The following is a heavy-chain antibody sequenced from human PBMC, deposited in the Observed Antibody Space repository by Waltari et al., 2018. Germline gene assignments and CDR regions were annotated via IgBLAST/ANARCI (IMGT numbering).Heavy chain of an antibody. CDR2: IYTSGST. D-gene: IGHD6-6*01. CDR3: ARGSAARFYYYYYMDV. CDR1: GGSTSSYY. J-gene: IGHJ6*03. V-gene: IGHV4-4*07. Sequence: QVQLQESGPGLVKPSETLSLTCTVSGGSTSSYYWSWIRQPAGKGLEWIGRIYTSGSTNYNPSLKSRVTMSVDTSKNQFSLKLSSVTAADTAVYYCARGSAARFYYYYYMDVWGKGTTVTISS.